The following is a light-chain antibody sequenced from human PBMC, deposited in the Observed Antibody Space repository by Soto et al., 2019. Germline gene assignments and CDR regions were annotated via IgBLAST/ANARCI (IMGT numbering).Light chain of an antibody. CDR2: EVN. CDR3: TSYASSAARV. J-gene: IGLJ1*01. Sequence: QSVLTQPASVSGSPGQSITISCTGTSSDVGGYNYVSWYQQHPGKSPKLLIFEVNNRPSGVSNRFSGSKSGNTASLTLSGLQAEYEADYYCTSYASSAARVFGTGTKMTVL. V-gene: IGLV2-14*01. CDR1: SSDVGGYNY.